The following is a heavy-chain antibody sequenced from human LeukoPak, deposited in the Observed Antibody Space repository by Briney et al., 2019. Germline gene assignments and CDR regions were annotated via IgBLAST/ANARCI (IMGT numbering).Heavy chain of an antibody. Sequence: ASVKVSCKASGYTFTGYYMHWVRQAPGQGLEWVGWINPNSGVTNYAQKFQGWVTMSRDTSIDTAYMELGRLTSDDTAVYYCARDRGSWLFDYWGQGTLVTVSS. CDR3: ARDRGSWLFDY. CDR2: INPNSGVT. V-gene: IGHV1-2*04. CDR1: GYTFTGYY. J-gene: IGHJ4*02. D-gene: IGHD6-13*01.